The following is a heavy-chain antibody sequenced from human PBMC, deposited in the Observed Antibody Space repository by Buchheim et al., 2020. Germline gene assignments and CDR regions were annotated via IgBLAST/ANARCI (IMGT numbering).Heavy chain of an antibody. CDR2: TYYKSKWFN. CDR1: GDSVSSNSAA. CDR3: ARGLRDANDGDNWFAP. Sequence: QVQLQQSGPGLVKPSQTLSLTCAISGDSVSSNSAAWNWIRQSPSRGLEWLGRTYYKSKWFNDYAVSVRSRITINADTSKNQFSLQLNSVTPEDTAVYYCARGLRDANDGDNWFAPWGQGTL. J-gene: IGHJ5*02. V-gene: IGHV6-1*01. D-gene: IGHD5-24*01.